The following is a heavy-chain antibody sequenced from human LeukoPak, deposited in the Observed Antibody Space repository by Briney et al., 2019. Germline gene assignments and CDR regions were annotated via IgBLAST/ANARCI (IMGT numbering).Heavy chain of an antibody. J-gene: IGHJ4*02. CDR2: IYYSGTT. CDR3: ARVLRPMASQYYFDY. V-gene: IGHV4-59*01. CDR1: GASINTYY. D-gene: IGHD3-10*01. Sequence: SETLSLTCTVSGASINTYYWSWIRQPPGKGLEWIGYIYYSGTTSYNPSLKTRVTISIDTSKNQFSLKLSSVTAADTAVYYCARVLRPMASQYYFDYWGRGTLVTVSS.